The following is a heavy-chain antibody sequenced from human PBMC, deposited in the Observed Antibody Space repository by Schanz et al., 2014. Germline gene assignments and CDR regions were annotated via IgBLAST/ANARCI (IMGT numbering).Heavy chain of an antibody. CDR2: ISAYNGNT. V-gene: IGHV1-18*01. Sequence: QVQLVQSGAEVKKPGASVKVSCKASGYTFTSYGISWVRQAPGQGHEWMGWISAYNGNTKYPQKLQGRVTMTTDTSTSTADMEVRSLMSDDAAVDYCSRDAADCYDVMTEEDYWGQGTLVTVSS. CDR1: GYTFTSYG. CDR3: SRDAADCYDVMTEEDY. D-gene: IGHD3-9*01. J-gene: IGHJ4*02.